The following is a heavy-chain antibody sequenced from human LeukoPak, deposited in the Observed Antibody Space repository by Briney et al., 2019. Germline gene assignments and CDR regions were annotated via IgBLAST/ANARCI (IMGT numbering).Heavy chain of an antibody. CDR3: ASSFYYDSRDY. Sequence: SETLSLTCTVSGGSMSSYYWSWIRQPAGKGLEWIGRISSSGDTNYNPSLKSRVTVSVDTSKNHFSLKLTSVTAADTAVYCCASSFYYDSRDYWGQGTLVTVSS. V-gene: IGHV4-4*07. J-gene: IGHJ4*02. CDR1: GGSMSSYY. D-gene: IGHD3-22*01. CDR2: ISSSGDT.